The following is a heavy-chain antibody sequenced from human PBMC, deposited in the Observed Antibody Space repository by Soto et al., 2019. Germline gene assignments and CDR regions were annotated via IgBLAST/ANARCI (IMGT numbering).Heavy chain of an antibody. Sequence: SVKVSCKASGGTFSSYAISWVRQAPGQGLEWMGGIIPIFGTANYAQKFQGRVTVTADKSTSTAYMELSSLGSEDTAVYYCARASQTLNYDSWSGYPPANYYYYGMDVWGQGTTVTVSS. CDR2: IIPIFGTA. D-gene: IGHD3-3*01. CDR1: GGTFSSYA. CDR3: ARASQTLNYDSWSGYPPANYYYYGMDV. J-gene: IGHJ6*02. V-gene: IGHV1-69*06.